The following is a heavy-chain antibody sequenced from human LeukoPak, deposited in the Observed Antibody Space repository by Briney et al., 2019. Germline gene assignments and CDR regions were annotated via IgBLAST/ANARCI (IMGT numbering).Heavy chain of an antibody. CDR2: ISGSDFST. D-gene: IGHD2-2*01. V-gene: IGHV3-23*01. J-gene: IGHJ6*04. CDR3: ARDRGEYEWDV. CDR1: EFTFSS. Sequence: GGSLRLSCVASEFTFSSMNWVRQAPGKGLEWVSGISGSDFSTYYANSVKGRFSISRDNSQNTLYLQMNSLRAEDTAVYYCARDRGEYEWDVWGKGTTVTVSS.